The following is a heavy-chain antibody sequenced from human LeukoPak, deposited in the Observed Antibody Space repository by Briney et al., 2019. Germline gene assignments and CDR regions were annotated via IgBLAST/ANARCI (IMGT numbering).Heavy chain of an antibody. CDR2: VNPNTGNT. CDR1: GYTFTSYD. J-gene: IGHJ4*02. Sequence: ASVKVSCKASGYTFTSYDINWVRQATGQGLEWMGWVNPNTGNTGYAQKFQGRVTVTTDTSTSTAYMELRSLRSDDTAVYYCARGSGYYDSSGDFDYWGQGTLVTVSS. CDR3: ARGSGYYDSSGDFDY. V-gene: IGHV1-8*01. D-gene: IGHD3-22*01.